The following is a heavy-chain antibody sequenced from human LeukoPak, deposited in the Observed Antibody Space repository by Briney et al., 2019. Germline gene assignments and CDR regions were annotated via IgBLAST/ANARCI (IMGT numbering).Heavy chain of an antibody. J-gene: IGHJ5*02. CDR3: ARDLRVPVVPAAMDEWFDP. CDR2: ISSSSSYI. D-gene: IGHD2-2*01. V-gene: IGHV3-21*04. CDR1: GFTFSSYS. Sequence: GGSLRLSCAASGFTFSSYSMNWVRQAPGKGLEWVSSISSSSSYIYYADSVKGRFTISRDNAKNSLYLQMNSLRAEDTAVYYCARDLRVPVVPAAMDEWFDPWGQGTLVTVSS.